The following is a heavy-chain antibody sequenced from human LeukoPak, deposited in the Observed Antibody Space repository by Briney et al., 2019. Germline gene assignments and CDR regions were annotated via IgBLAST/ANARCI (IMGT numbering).Heavy chain of an antibody. CDR2: LYSDGST. D-gene: IGHD1-20*01. J-gene: IGHJ4*02. CDR3: ARDRGITGYLDY. Sequence: GGSLRLSCVASGFTFGKYWMSWVRQAPGKGLEWVSILYSDGSTYYADSVKGRFTISRDNSKNTLSLQMNSLRAEDTAVYYCARDRGITGYLDYWGQGTLVTVSS. CDR1: GFTFGKYW. V-gene: IGHV3-53*01.